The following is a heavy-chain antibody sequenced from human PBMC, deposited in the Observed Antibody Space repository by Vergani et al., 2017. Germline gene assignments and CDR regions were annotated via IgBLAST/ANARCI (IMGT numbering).Heavy chain of an antibody. Sequence: QITLKESGPTLVKPTQTLTLTCTFSGFSLSTSGVGVGWIRQPPGKALEWLALIYWDDDKRYSPSLKSRLTITKDTSKNQVVLTMTNMDPVDTATYYCAHIFGYYDSSGYYYIGYFDYWGQGTLVTVSS. CDR1: GFSLSTSGVG. CDR3: AHIFGYYDSSGYYYIGYFDY. V-gene: IGHV2-5*02. CDR2: IYWDDDK. J-gene: IGHJ4*02. D-gene: IGHD3-22*01.